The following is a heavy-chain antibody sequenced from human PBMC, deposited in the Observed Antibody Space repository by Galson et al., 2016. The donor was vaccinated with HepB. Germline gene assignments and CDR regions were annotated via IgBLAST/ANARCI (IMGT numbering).Heavy chain of an antibody. V-gene: IGHV3-74*01. CDR3: ASLPAGNCGAGYYYGLAV. J-gene: IGHJ6*02. D-gene: IGHD2-21*01. CDR2: INGDGSAT. Sequence: SLRLSCAASGFTFSRNWMHWVRRPPGKGLVWVSRINGDGSATTYADSVKGRFSISRDNAKNTLYLQMNSLRAEDTAVYYCASLPAGNCGAGYYYGLAVWGQGTLVTVSS. CDR1: GFTFSRNW.